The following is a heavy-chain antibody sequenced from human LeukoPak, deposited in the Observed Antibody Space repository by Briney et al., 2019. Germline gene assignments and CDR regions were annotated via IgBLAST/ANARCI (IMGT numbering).Heavy chain of an antibody. Sequence: GGSLRLSCVGSGFTFTSYWMTWVRQAPGKGLEWVANMNPDGSEKHYVDSVKGRFTVSRDNAKNSLFLQMNSLRAEDTAVYFCARVRSFFYDDSGYYYPKYYFDYWGQGALVTVSS. CDR2: MNPDGSEK. V-gene: IGHV3-7*01. CDR3: ARVRSFFYDDSGYYYPKYYFDY. D-gene: IGHD3-22*01. CDR1: GFTFTSYW. J-gene: IGHJ4*02.